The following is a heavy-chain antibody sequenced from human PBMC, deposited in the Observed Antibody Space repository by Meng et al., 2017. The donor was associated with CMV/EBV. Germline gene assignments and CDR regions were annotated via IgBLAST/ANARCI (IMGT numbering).Heavy chain of an antibody. J-gene: IGHJ4*02. D-gene: IGHD3/OR15-3a*01. CDR2: INHRGST. Sequence: TPSLTCAVYGGSFSGYYWSWIRQPPGKGLEWIGEINHRGSTNYNPSLKSRVTISVDTSKNQFSLKLSSVTAADTAVYYCARVWTGNWGQGTLVTVSS. CDR1: GGSFSGYY. CDR3: ARVWTGN. V-gene: IGHV4-34*01.